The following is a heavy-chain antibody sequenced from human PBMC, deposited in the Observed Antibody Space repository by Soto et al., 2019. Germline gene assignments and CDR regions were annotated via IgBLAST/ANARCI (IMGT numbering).Heavy chain of an antibody. V-gene: IGHV3-9*01. CDR1: GFTFDDYA. CDR2: ISWNSGSI. CDR3: AKSEDILTGYYLRPFDY. Sequence: PGGSLRLSCAASGFTFDDYAMHWVRQAPGKGLEWVSGISWNSGSIGYADSVKGRFTISRDNAKNSLYLQMNSLRAEDTALYYCAKSEDILTGYYLRPFDYWGQGTLVTVS. D-gene: IGHD3-9*01. J-gene: IGHJ4*02.